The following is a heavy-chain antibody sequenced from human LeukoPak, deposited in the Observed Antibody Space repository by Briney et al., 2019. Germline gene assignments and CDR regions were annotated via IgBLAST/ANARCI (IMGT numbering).Heavy chain of an antibody. V-gene: IGHV4-34*01. Sequence: SETLSLTCAVYGGSFSGYYWSWIRQPPGKGLEWIGEINHSGSTNYNPSLKSRVTISVDTSKNQFPLKLSSVTAADTAVYYCARRPRVEPFDYWGQGTLVTVSS. CDR1: GGSFSGYY. D-gene: IGHD1-1*01. CDR2: INHSGST. CDR3: ARRPRVEPFDY. J-gene: IGHJ4*02.